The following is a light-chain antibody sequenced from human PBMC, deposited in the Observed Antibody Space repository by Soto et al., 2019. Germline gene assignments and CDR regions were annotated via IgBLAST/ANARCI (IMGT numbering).Light chain of an antibody. J-gene: IGKJ1*01. CDR2: GAA. V-gene: IGKV3-20*01. CDR1: QTVNSGY. CDR3: QQYGSSPPWT. Sequence: EIVLTQSPGTLSLSPGERATLSCRASQTVNSGYLAWYQQKPGQAPRLLIYGAASRATGIPDRFSGSGSATDFILTISRLEPEDFAVYYCQQYGSSPPWTFGQGTKVEIK.